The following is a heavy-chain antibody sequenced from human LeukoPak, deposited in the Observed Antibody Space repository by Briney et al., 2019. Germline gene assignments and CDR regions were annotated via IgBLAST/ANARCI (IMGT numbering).Heavy chain of an antibody. CDR1: GYSISSSNY. D-gene: IGHD6-13*01. CDR3: ARGGYSSSWIDY. V-gene: IGHV4-28*03. CDR2: IFYSGST. J-gene: IGHJ4*02. Sequence: SETLSLTCAVSGYSISSSNYWGWIRQPPGKGLEWIGYIFYSGSTYYNPSLKSRVTMSVDTSKNQFSLKLSSVTAVDTAVYYYARGGYSSSWIDYWGQGTLVTVSS.